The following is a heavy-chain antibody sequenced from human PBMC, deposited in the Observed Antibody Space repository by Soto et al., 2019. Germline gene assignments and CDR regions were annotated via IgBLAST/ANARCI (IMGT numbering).Heavy chain of an antibody. V-gene: IGHV2-5*02. J-gene: IGHJ3*01. D-gene: IGHD2-2*01. CDR3: AHAYGGTSWPNDAFDV. CDR2: IYWDDDQ. CDR1: GFSLSTDGVG. Sequence: QITLKESGPTLVKPTQTLTLTCTFSGFSLSTDGVGVGWIRQPPGKALEWLALIYWDDDQRYSPSLKTRRTTPKDTSKNQVVLTMTNMHPVDTATYYCAHAYGGTSWPNDAFDVWGQGTVVTVSS.